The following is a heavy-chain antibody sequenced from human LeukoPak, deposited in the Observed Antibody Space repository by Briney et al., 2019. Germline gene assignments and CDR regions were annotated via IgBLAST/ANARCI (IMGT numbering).Heavy chain of an antibody. V-gene: IGHV4-59*01. CDR1: GGSISSFF. Sequence: PSETLSLTCTGSGGSISSFFWSWIRQPPGEGLEWIGHIFYTGRTTYSPSLKSRVTISIDTSKNQFSLNLNSVTAADTAVYYCARALSGTYGLFQHWGQGTLVTVSS. D-gene: IGHD1-26*01. CDR3: ARALSGTYGLFQH. CDR2: IFYTGRT. J-gene: IGHJ1*01.